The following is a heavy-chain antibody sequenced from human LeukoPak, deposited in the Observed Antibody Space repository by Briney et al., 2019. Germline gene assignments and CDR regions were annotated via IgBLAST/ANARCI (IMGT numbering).Heavy chain of an antibody. Sequence: PSETLSLTCAVSGDSISSGDYYWSWIRQPPGKGLEWIGYIYYSGSTYYNPSLKSRVTIPVDTSKNQFSLKLSSVTAADTAVYYCARGNPWFGLSRWGQGTLVTVSS. D-gene: IGHD3-10*01. CDR2: IYYSGST. CDR1: GDSISSGDYY. CDR3: ARGNPWFGLSR. V-gene: IGHV4-30-4*08. J-gene: IGHJ4*02.